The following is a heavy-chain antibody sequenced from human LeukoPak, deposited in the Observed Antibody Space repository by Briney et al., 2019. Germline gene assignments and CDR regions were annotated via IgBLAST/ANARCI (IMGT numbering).Heavy chain of an antibody. V-gene: IGHV4-39*01. Sequence: SETLSLTCTVSGGSISSSSYYWGWIRQPPGKGLEWIGSIYYSGSTYYNPSLKSRVTISVDTSKNQFSLKLSSVTAADTAVYYCARNDGLITGTIDYWGQGTLVTVSS. CDR1: GGSISSSSYY. D-gene: IGHD1-7*01. CDR2: IYYSGST. J-gene: IGHJ4*02. CDR3: ARNDGLITGTIDY.